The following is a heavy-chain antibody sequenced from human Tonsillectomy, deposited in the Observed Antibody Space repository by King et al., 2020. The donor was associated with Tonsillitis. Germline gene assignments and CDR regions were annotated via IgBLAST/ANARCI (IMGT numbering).Heavy chain of an antibody. D-gene: IGHD3-10*01. CDR1: GFTFSNYV. CDR2: IWCDGSNK. J-gene: IGHJ4*02. Sequence: VQLVESGGGVVQPGRSLRLSCTVSGFTFSNYVMHWVRQAPGKGLEWVAIIWCDGSNKSYADSVRGRFTISRDNSKNTLYLQMNSLRAEDTAVYYCVRVFFYGSEAYPFDYWGQGTLVTVSS. CDR3: VRVFFYGSEAYPFDY. V-gene: IGHV3-33*08.